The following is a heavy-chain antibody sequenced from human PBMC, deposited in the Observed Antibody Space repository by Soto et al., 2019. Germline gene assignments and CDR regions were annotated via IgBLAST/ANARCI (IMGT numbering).Heavy chain of an antibody. D-gene: IGHD6-13*01. J-gene: IGHJ6*02. V-gene: IGHV1-69*01. Sequence: QVLLVQSSAEVKKPGSSVKVSCKASGGTFTSTAFSWVRQAPGQGLEWMGGIIPVLGTPNYAQKFQARLTVTADASTTTVHKELSSLRSDDTAVYYCASSAGLDHLLNYYGLNVWGQGTTVTVSS. CDR1: GGTFTSTA. CDR2: IIPVLGTP. CDR3: ASSAGLDHLLNYYGLNV.